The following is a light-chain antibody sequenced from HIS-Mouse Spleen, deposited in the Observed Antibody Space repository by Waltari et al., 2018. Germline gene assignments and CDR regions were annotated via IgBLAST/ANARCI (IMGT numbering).Light chain of an antibody. V-gene: IGKV1-39*01. CDR2: AAS. Sequence: DIQMTQSPSSLSASVGDRVTITCRASQSISSYLNWYQQKPGKAPKLLIYAASSLQSGVPSRFSGNGSGTDFTLTISSLQPEDFATYYCQQSYSTPGTFGQGTKVEIK. CDR3: QQSYSTPGT. J-gene: IGKJ1*01. CDR1: QSISSY.